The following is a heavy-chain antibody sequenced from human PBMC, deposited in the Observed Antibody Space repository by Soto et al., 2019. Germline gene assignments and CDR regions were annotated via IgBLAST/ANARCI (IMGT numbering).Heavy chain of an antibody. CDR3: ARVFCSSTSCYMFDY. Sequence: ALSISFTVSGGAISSGSYYWSWIRQPPGKGLEWIGYIYYSGSTNYDPSLKSRVTISVDTSKNQFSLKLRSVTAADTAVYYCARVFCSSTSCYMFDYWGQGTLVTVSS. V-gene: IGHV4-61*01. J-gene: IGHJ4*02. CDR2: IYYSGST. CDR1: GGAISSGSYY. D-gene: IGHD2-2*02.